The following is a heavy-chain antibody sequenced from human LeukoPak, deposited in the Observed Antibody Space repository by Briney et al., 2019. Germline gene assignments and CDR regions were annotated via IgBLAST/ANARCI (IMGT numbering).Heavy chain of an antibody. CDR2: INPNSGGT. CDR1: GYTFTGYY. V-gene: IGHV1-2*02. J-gene: IGHJ4*02. CDR3: ARVRDITMEDFDY. D-gene: IGHD3-10*01. Sequence: GASEKVSCKASGYTFTGYYMHWVRQAPGQGLEWMGWINPNSGGTNYAQKFQGRVTMTRDTSISTAYMELSRLRSDDTAVYYCARVRDITMEDFDYWGQGTLVTVSS.